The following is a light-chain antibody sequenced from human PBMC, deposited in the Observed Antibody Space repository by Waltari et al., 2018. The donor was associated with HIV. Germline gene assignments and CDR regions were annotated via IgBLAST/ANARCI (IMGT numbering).Light chain of an antibody. V-gene: IGLV2-23*02. J-gene: IGLJ3*02. CDR1: SSDVGGYNY. Sequence: QSALTQPASVSGSPGQSITISCTGTSSDVGGYNYVSWYQRHPGKAPKLMSYDVSTRTSWVSNRVSGSKSGNTASLTISGLLAEDEADYYCCSYAGSSTWVFGGGTKLTVL. CDR3: CSYAGSSTWV. CDR2: DVS.